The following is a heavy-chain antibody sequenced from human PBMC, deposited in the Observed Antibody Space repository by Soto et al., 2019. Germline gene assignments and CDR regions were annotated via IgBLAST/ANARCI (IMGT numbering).Heavy chain of an antibody. V-gene: IGHV3-23*01. CDR1: GFTFSSYA. CDR3: APTTSLKDPEYFQH. CDR2: ISGSAGST. Sequence: EVQLLESGGGLVQPGGSLRLSCAASGFTFSSYAMSWVRQGPGQRREWVSAISGSAGSTYYADSVKGRFTISSDNSKNTLYLQMNSLRAVYTAVYYGAPTTSLKDPEYFQHWGQGTLVTVSS. J-gene: IGHJ1*01. D-gene: IGHD2-2*01.